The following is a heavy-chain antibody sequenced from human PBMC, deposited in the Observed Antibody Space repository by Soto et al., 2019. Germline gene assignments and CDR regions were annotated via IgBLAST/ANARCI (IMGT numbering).Heavy chain of an antibody. V-gene: IGHV3-33*01. D-gene: IGHD3-10*01. CDR3: ARDPLDGGVSYYYYGMDV. Sequence: QVQLVESGGGVVQPGRSLRLSCAASGFTFSSYGMHWVRQAPGKGLEWVAVIWCDGSNKYYADSVKGRFTISRDNSKNTLYLQMNSLRAEDTAVYYCARDPLDGGVSYYYYGMDVWGQGTTVTVSS. CDR1: GFTFSSYG. CDR2: IWCDGSNK. J-gene: IGHJ6*02.